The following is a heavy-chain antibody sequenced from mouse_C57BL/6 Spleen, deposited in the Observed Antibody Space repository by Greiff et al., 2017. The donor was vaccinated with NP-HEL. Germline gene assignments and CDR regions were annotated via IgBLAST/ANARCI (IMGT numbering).Heavy chain of an antibody. V-gene: IGHV5-17*01. CDR1: GFPFSDYG. J-gene: IGHJ2*01. D-gene: IGHD1-1*01. CDR3: ARRAVAFDY. CDR2: ISSGSSTI. Sequence: VQLKESGGGLVKPGGSLKLSCAASGFPFSDYGMHWVRQAPEKGLEWVAYISSGSSTIYYADTVQGRFTISRDNSKNTLCLQMTSLRSEDTAMYYCARRAVAFDYWGQGTTLTVSS.